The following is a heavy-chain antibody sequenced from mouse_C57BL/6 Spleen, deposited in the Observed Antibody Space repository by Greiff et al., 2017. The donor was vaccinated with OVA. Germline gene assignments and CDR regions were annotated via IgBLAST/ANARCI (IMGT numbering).Heavy chain of an antibody. CDR1: GYTFTSYW. Sequence: QVQLQQPGAELVKPGASVKMSCKASGYTFTSYWITWVKQRPGQGLEWIGDIYPGSGSTNYNEKFKGKATLTADKSSSTAYMELRSLTSEDSAVYFCAREGIHYAMDYWGQGTSVTVSS. V-gene: IGHV1-55*01. CDR3: AREGIHYAMDY. J-gene: IGHJ4*01. CDR2: IYPGSGST.